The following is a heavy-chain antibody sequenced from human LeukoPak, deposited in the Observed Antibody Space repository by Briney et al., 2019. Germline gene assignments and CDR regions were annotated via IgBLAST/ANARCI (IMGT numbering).Heavy chain of an antibody. CDR1: GGYIGSYY. J-gene: IGHJ6*03. V-gene: IGHV4-4*07. Sequence: PSETLSLTCTVSGGYIGSYYWSWIRQPAGKGLEWIGRIYTSENTDYNPSLKSRVTMSVVMSTSQFSLRLTSVTAADTAVYYCAREGDYGDYSKSFYYMDVWGKGTTVTVSS. CDR2: IYTSENT. CDR3: AREGDYGDYSKSFYYMDV. D-gene: IGHD4-17*01.